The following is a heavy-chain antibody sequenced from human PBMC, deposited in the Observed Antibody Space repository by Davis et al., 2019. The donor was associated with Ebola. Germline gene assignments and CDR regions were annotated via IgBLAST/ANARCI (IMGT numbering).Heavy chain of an antibody. Sequence: GESLKISCAASGFTVSSNYMSWVRQAPGKGLEWVSVIYSGGSTYYADSVKGRFTISRHNSKNTLYLQMNSLRAEDTAVYYCARGLQWELRGVCVYWGQGTLVTVSS. V-gene: IGHV3-53*04. CDR1: GFTVSSNY. J-gene: IGHJ4*02. CDR2: IYSGGST. D-gene: IGHD1-26*01. CDR3: ARGLQWELRGVCVY.